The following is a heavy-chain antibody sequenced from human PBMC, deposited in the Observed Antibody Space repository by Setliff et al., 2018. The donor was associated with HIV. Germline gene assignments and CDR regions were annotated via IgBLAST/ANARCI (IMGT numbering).Heavy chain of an antibody. J-gene: IGHJ4*02. D-gene: IGHD5-12*01. Sequence: SETLSLTCTVSGDSIRGYYWSWIRQPPGKGLEWMGYVFYTGFAAYNPALKSRLTISVDTSKSQFSLRLTAVTAADTAIYYCARQVSIPGVAITPVDYWGQGALVTVSS. CDR3: ARQVSIPGVAITPVDY. CDR2: VFYTGFA. CDR1: GDSIRGYY. V-gene: IGHV4-59*08.